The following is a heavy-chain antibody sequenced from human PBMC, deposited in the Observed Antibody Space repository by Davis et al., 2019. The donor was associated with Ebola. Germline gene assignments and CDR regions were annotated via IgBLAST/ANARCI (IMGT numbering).Heavy chain of an antibody. J-gene: IGHJ4*02. Sequence: AASVKVSCKASGYTFTSYDINWVRQATGQGLEWMGWMNPNSGNTGYAQKFQGRVTMTRDTSTSTVYMELSSLRSEDTAVYYCARETTEYYYGSGSYSIDYWGQGTLVTISS. CDR2: MNPNSGNT. CDR3: ARETTEYYYGSGSYSIDY. CDR1: GYTFTSYD. V-gene: IGHV1-8*01. D-gene: IGHD3-10*01.